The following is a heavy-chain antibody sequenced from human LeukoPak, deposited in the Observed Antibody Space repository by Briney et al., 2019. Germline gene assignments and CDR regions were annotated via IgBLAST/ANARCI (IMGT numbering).Heavy chain of an antibody. V-gene: IGHV1-2*02. CDR2: INPNSGGT. J-gene: IGHJ5*02. D-gene: IGHD3-3*01. CDR1: GDTFTGYY. Sequence: GASVKVSCKASGDTFTGYYMHWVRQAPGQGLEWMGWINPNSGGTNYAQKFQGRVTMTRDTSISTAYMELSRLRSDDTAVYYCARGDLRFLISNWFDPWGQGTLVTVSS. CDR3: ARGDLRFLISNWFDP.